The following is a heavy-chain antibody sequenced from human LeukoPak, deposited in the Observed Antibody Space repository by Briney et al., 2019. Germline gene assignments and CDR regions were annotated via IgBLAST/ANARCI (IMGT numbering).Heavy chain of an antibody. CDR3: ARGSCSSTSCDWGIDY. CDR2: ISSYNGNT. Sequence: AASVTVSCTASGYTFTSYGISWVRQAPGQGLEGMGWISSYNGNTNYAQKLQGRVTITTDASTSTAYMELRSLRSDDTAVYYCARGSCSSTSCDWGIDYWGQGTLVTVSS. J-gene: IGHJ4*02. V-gene: IGHV1-18*01. D-gene: IGHD2-2*01. CDR1: GYTFTSYG.